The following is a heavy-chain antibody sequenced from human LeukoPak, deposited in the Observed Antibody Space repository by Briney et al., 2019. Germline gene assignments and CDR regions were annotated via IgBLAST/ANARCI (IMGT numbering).Heavy chain of an antibody. J-gene: IGHJ4*02. CDR3: ARAPAQWLAYYFDY. D-gene: IGHD6-19*01. Sequence: SETLSLTCTVSGGSISSSSYYWGWIRQPPGKGLEWIGSIYYSGSTYCNPSLKSRVTISVDTSKNQFSLKLSSVTAADTAVYYCARAPAQWLAYYFDYWGQGTLVTVSS. CDR2: IYYSGST. CDR1: GGSISSSSYY. V-gene: IGHV4-39*07.